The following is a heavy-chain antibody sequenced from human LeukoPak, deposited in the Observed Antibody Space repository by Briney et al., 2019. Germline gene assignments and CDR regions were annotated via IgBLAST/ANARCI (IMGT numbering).Heavy chain of an antibody. CDR1: GGSISGSSYY. CDR2: IYYSGST. D-gene: IGHD3-22*01. V-gene: IGHV4-39*01. Sequence: SETLSLTCTVSGGSISGSSYYWGWIRQPPGKGLEWIGSIYYSGSTYYNPSLKSRVTISVDTSKNQFSLQLNSVTPEDTAVYYCARAPYYDSSGYYYGMDVWGQGTTVTVSS. CDR3: ARAPYYDSSGYYYGMDV. J-gene: IGHJ6*02.